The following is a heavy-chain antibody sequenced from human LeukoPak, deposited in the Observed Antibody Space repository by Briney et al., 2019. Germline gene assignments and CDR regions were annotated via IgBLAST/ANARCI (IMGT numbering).Heavy chain of an antibody. Sequence: ASVKVSCKASGYTFTSYGISWLRQAPGQGLEWMGWISAYNGNTNYAQKLQGRVTMTTDTSTSTVYMELRSLRSDDTAVYYCARALSSGYSYGYSDYWGQGTLVTVSS. CDR3: ARALSSGYSYGYSDY. V-gene: IGHV1-18*01. D-gene: IGHD5-18*01. J-gene: IGHJ4*02. CDR1: GYTFTSYG. CDR2: ISAYNGNT.